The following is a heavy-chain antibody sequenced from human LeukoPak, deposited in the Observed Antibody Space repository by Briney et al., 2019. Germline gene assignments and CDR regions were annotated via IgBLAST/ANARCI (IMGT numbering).Heavy chain of an antibody. V-gene: IGHV3-9*01. Sequence: PGRSLRLSSAASGFTFDDYAMHWVRQAPGKGLEWVSAISGSGGSTYYADSVKGRFTISRDNAKNSLYLQMNSLRAEDTAVYYCARLWQPNYGDCLDHWGQGTLVTVTS. J-gene: IGHJ4*02. D-gene: IGHD4-17*01. CDR1: GFTFDDYA. CDR3: ARLWQPNYGDCLDH. CDR2: ISGSGGST.